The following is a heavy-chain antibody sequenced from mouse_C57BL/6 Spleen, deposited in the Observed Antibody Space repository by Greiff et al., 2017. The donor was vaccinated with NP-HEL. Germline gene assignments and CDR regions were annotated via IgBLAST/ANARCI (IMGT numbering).Heavy chain of an antibody. V-gene: IGHV5-17*01. Sequence: DVKLVESGGGLVKPGGSLKLSCAASGFTFSDYGMHWVRQAPEKGLEWVAYISSGSSTIYYADTVKGRFTISRDNAKNTLFLQMTSLRSEDTAMYYCARDPFTTVVARWYFDVWGTGTTVTVSS. CDR2: ISSGSSTI. CDR3: ARDPFTTVVARWYFDV. CDR1: GFTFSDYG. D-gene: IGHD1-1*01. J-gene: IGHJ1*03.